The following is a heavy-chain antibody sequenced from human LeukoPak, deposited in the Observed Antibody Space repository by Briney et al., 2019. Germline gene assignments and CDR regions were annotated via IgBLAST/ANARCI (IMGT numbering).Heavy chain of an antibody. CDR2: ISAYNGNT. Sequence: AASVTVSCKASGYTFTNYGISWVRQAPGQGLEWMGWISAYNGNTKNAQKLQGRVIMTTDTSTSTAYMELRSLRSDDTAVYYCARAGSGTYYDHFEYWGQGTLVTVSS. D-gene: IGHD1-26*01. J-gene: IGHJ4*02. CDR1: GYTFTNYG. CDR3: ARAGSGTYYDHFEY. V-gene: IGHV1-18*01.